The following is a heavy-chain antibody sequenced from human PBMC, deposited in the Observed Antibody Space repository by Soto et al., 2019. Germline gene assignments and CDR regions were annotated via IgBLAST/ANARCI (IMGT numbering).Heavy chain of an antibody. CDR3: ARARWYDAFDV. CDR2: IFHGGNT. J-gene: IGHJ3*01. Sequence: SETLSLTCTVSYGSISVSNVFWGWVRQPPGKGLEWIGSIFHGGNTYYNPSLKSRVTISVDMSKNQFSLKLNSVTAADTAVYYCARARWYDAFDVWGQGTVVTVSS. CDR1: YGSISVSNVF. V-gene: IGHV4-39*07. D-gene: IGHD2-15*01.